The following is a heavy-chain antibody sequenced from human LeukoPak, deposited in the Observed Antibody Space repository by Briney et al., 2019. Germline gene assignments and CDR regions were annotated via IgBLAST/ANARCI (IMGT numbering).Heavy chain of an antibody. CDR3: ARLAVVTSPFDY. V-gene: IGHV3-11*01. D-gene: IGHD4-23*01. CDR1: GFTFSDYY. Sequence: GGSLRLSCAASGFTFSDYYMTCIRQAPGKGLEWVSNIRSGGSTTDYADSVKGRFTISRDNAKNSLYLQMNNLRAEDTAVYYCARLAVVTSPFDYWGQGTLVSVSS. CDR2: IRSGGSTT. J-gene: IGHJ4*02.